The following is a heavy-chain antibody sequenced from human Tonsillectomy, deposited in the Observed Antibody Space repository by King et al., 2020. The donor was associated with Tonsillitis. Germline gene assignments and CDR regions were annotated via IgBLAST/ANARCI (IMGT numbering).Heavy chain of an antibody. J-gene: IGHJ4*02. CDR1: GFTFSNYG. V-gene: IGHV3-30*03. D-gene: IGHD6-13*01. CDR3: ARSRPGSSWYGGDY. Sequence: VQLVESGGGVVQPGTSLRLSCAASGFTFSNYGMHWIRQAPGKGLEWLAVISYDVNGEHYADSVKGRFAISRDNSKSTLYLEIDSLRLEDTALYYCARSRPGSSWYGGDYWGQGTLVTVSS. CDR2: ISYDVNGE.